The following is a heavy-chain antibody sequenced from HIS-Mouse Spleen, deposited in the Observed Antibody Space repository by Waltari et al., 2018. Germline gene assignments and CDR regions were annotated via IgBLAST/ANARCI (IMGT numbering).Heavy chain of an antibody. CDR2: FYYSGST. D-gene: IGHD6-13*01. Sequence: QLQLQESGPGLVKPSETLSLTCTVSGGSISSSSYYWGWIRQPPGKGLEWIGSFYYSGSTYSNPSLKSRVTISVDTSNNQFSLKLSSVTAADTAVYYCAREIPYSSSWYDWYFDLWGRGTLVTVSS. J-gene: IGHJ2*01. V-gene: IGHV4-39*07. CDR3: AREIPYSSSWYDWYFDL. CDR1: GGSISSSSYY.